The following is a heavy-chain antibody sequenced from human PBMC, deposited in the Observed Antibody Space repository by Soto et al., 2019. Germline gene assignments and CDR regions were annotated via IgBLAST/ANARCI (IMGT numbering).Heavy chain of an antibody. CDR2: ISYDGSNK. V-gene: IGHV3-30-3*01. CDR3: ARDRIVVVPADINSIFDY. Sequence: QVQLVESGGGVVQPGRSLRLSCAASGFTFSSYAMHWVRQAPGKGLEWVAVISYDGSNKYYADSVKGRFTISRDNSKNALYLQMNSLRAEDTAVYYCARDRIVVVPADINSIFDYWGQGTLVTVSS. D-gene: IGHD2-2*02. CDR1: GFTFSSYA. J-gene: IGHJ4*02.